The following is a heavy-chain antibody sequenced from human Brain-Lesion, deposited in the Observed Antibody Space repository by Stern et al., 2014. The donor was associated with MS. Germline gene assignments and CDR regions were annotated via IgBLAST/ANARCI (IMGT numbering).Heavy chain of an antibody. J-gene: IGHJ6*02. Sequence: QVQLVHSGAEVKKPGASVKVSCKTSGYIFTGYYIHWVRQAPGQGLEWMAWINPNTGGTKYAQKFKGRVTMSRDTSISTAYVEMSSLTSDDTAVYYCARDQRGITIFGVVTDYYYLGMDVWGQGTTVTVSS. CDR1: GYIFTGYY. V-gene: IGHV1-2*02. CDR2: INPNTGGT. D-gene: IGHD3-3*01. CDR3: ARDQRGITIFGVVTDYYYLGMDV.